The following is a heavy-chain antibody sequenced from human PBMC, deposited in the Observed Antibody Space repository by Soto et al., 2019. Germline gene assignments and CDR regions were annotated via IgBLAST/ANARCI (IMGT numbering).Heavy chain of an antibody. V-gene: IGHV1-24*01. CDR3: ATGPSPLKLKYSSSRMWYYGMDV. D-gene: IGHD6-13*01. Sequence: ASVKVSCKVSGYTLTELSMHWVRQAPGKGLEWMGGFDPEDGETIYAQKFQGRVTMTEDTSTDTAYMELSSLRSEDTAVNYCATGPSPLKLKYSSSRMWYYGMDVWGQGTTVTVSS. CDR2: FDPEDGET. CDR1: GYTLTELS. J-gene: IGHJ6*02.